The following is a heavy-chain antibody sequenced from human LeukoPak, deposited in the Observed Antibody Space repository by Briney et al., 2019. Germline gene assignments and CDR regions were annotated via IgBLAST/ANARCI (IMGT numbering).Heavy chain of an antibody. CDR3: ARGVEPLAANTLAY. D-gene: IGHD1-14*01. Sequence: PGGSLRLSCAASGFTVITNDMTWVRQAPGKGLEWVSVLYSDGNTKYADSVQGRFTIPRDNSKNTLYPEMNSLSPDDTAVYYCARGVEPLAANTLAYWGQGTLVTVSS. J-gene: IGHJ4*02. V-gene: IGHV3-53*01. CDR2: LYSDGNT. CDR1: GFTVITND.